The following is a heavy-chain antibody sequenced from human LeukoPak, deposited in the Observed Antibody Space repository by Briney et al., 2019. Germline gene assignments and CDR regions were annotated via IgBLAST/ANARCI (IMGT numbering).Heavy chain of an antibody. CDR2: ISAYNGNT. CDR3: ARVPLIVVVITTNYFDY. Sequence: ASVKVSCKASGYSFTSYGITWVRQAPGQGLEWMGWISAYNGNTNYAQKVQGRVTMTTDTSTSTAYMELRSLRSDDTAVYYCARVPLIVVVITTNYFDYWGQGTLVTVSS. J-gene: IGHJ4*02. V-gene: IGHV1-18*01. CDR1: GYSFTSYG. D-gene: IGHD3-22*01.